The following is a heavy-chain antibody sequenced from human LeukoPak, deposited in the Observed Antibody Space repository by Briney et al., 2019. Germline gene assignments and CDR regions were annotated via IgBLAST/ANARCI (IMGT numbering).Heavy chain of an antibody. CDR2: MNPNSGNT. D-gene: IGHD1-26*01. J-gene: IGHJ3*01. CDR3: ARADLGWELLRV. CDR1: GYTFTSYD. Sequence: ASVKVSCKASGYTFTSYDINWVRQATGRGLEWMGWMNPNSGNTGFAQKFQGRVTITRSTSISTAYMELSSLRSEDTAVYYCARADLGWELLRVWGQGTMVTVSS. V-gene: IGHV1-8*03.